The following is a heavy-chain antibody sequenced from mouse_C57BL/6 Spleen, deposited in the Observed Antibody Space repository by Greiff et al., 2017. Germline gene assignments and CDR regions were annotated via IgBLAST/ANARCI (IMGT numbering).Heavy chain of an antibody. Sequence: VQLQQSGAELVKPGASVKLSCKASGYTFTSYSMHWVKQRPGQGLEWIGMIHPNSGSTNYNEKFKSKATLTVDKSSSTAYMQLSSLTSEDSAVYYCARTFYDYGSCEYLDDWGTGTTVTVSS. J-gene: IGHJ1*03. CDR2: IHPNSGST. D-gene: IGHD1-1*01. CDR3: ARTFYDYGSCEYLDD. V-gene: IGHV1-64*01. CDR1: GYTFTSYS.